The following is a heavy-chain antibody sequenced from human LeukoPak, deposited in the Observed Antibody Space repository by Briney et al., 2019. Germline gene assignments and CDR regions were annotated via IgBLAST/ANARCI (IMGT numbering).Heavy chain of an antibody. D-gene: IGHD6-13*01. V-gene: IGHV1-2*02. CDR1: GYTFTVYY. Sequence: GASVKVSCKASGYTFTVYYMHWVRQAPGQGLGWMGWINPNSGGTNYAQKFQGRVTMTRDTSISTAYMELSRLRSDDTAVYYCATTELGAAAGTGTFDYWGQGTLVTVSS. J-gene: IGHJ4*02. CDR3: ATTELGAAAGTGTFDY. CDR2: INPNSGGT.